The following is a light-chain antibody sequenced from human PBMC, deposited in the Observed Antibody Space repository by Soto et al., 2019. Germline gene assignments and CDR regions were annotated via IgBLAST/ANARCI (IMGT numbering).Light chain of an antibody. CDR3: QSYDTSLSGSV. V-gene: IGLV1-40*01. Sequence: QSVLTQPPSVSGAPGQRVTISCTGSSSNIGAGYDVYWYQQLPRAAPKLLIYGSSNRPSGVPDRFSGSKSGTSASLAITGLQAEDEADYYCQSYDTSLSGSVFGGGTKLTVL. CDR2: GSS. J-gene: IGLJ3*02. CDR1: SSNIGAGYD.